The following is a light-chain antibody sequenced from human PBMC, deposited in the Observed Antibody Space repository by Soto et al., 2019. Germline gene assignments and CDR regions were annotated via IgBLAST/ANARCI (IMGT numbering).Light chain of an antibody. CDR3: QHYGAAPIT. J-gene: IGKJ5*01. V-gene: IGKV3D-11*03. CDR2: DAS. Sequence: EIVLTPSPATLSVSPGERATLSCRASLSVSRNLAWYQQKPGQAPRLLIFDASTRATGIPARFSGSGSGTDFTLTISSLEPEDFALYYCQHYGAAPITCGQGTRLE. CDR1: LSVSRN.